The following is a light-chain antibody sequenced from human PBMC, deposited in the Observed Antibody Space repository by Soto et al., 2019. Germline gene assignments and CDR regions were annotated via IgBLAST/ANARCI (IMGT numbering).Light chain of an antibody. V-gene: IGKV3-11*01. CDR3: QQRRNWVS. J-gene: IGKJ3*01. CDR1: QSVDTY. Sequence: LTQSPAILSLSPGERATLSCTASQSVDTYIAWYQQRPGQPPRLLLLDTSHRASSVPARFRGSGSGTDFTLTITSVEPEDVAVYFCQQRRNWVSFGPGTRL. CDR2: DTS.